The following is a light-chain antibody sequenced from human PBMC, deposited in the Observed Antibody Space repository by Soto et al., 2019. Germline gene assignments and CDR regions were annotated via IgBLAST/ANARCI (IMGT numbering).Light chain of an antibody. CDR3: QHYNSYSEA. Sequence: DIQMTQSPSTLSGSVGDRVTITCRASQTISSWLAWYQQKPGKAPTLLIYKASTLKSGVPSGFSGSGSGTEFTLTISSLQPDDFTTYYCQHYNSYSEAFGQGTKVDLK. J-gene: IGKJ1*01. V-gene: IGKV1-5*03. CDR2: KAS. CDR1: QTISSW.